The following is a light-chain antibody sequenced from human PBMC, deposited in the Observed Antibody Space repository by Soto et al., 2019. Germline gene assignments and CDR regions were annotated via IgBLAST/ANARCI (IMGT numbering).Light chain of an antibody. J-gene: IGKJ2*01. CDR1: QSISSN. CDR2: GAS. Sequence: EIVMTQSPATLSVSPGERATLSCRASQSISSNLAWYQQKPGQAPWLLIYGASTTATGIPARFSGSGSGTEFTLTISGLQSEDSAVYYCQQYNSWPPYTFGQGTKLEIK. V-gene: IGKV3-15*01. CDR3: QQYNSWPPYT.